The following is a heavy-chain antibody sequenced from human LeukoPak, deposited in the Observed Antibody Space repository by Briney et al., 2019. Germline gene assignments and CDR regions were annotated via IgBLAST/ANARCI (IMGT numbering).Heavy chain of an antibody. CDR2: TYYRSKLYN. V-gene: IGHV6-1*01. Sequence: SQTLSLTCALSGDTVSSNSAAWNWIRQSPSRGLEWLVRTYYRSKLYNDYAVSVKSRITINPDTSKNQFSLQLNSVTPEDTAVYYCARVGPPAGYCSGGSCLRRYGMDVWGQGTTVTVS. CDR1: GDTVSSNSAA. D-gene: IGHD2-15*01. J-gene: IGHJ6*02. CDR3: ARVGPPAGYCSGGSCLRRYGMDV.